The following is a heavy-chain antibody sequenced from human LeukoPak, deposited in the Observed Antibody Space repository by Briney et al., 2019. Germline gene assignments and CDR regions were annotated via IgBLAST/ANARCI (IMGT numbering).Heavy chain of an antibody. CDR2: INWKGGST. D-gene: IGHD3-22*01. V-gene: IGHV3-20*04. Sequence: PGGSLRLSCAASGFTFEDYGMSWVRHAPGKGLEWVAGINWKGGSTGYADSVKGGFTISRDNAQNSLFLQMNTVRAEDTALYYCARVFKYYFNRSAYYYGPGEYWGQGILVTVSS. J-gene: IGHJ4*02. CDR1: GFTFEDYG. CDR3: ARVFKYYFNRSAYYYGPGEY.